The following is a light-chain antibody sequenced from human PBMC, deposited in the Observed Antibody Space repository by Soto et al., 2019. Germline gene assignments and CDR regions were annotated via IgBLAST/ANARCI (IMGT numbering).Light chain of an antibody. CDR3: QQSHNFPRT. Sequence: DIQMTQSPSSLSASVGDRVTISCRASQSISNWLAWYQQKPGKAPKLLIYKATNLQSGVSPRFSGDGSGTDFTLTISSLQPEDFATYYCQQSHNFPRTFGQGTTV. CDR2: KAT. J-gene: IGKJ1*01. CDR1: QSISNW. V-gene: IGKV1-5*03.